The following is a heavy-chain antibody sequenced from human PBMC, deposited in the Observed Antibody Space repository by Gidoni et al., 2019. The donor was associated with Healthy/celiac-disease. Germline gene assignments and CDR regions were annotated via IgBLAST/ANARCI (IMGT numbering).Heavy chain of an antibody. V-gene: IGHV4-34*01. J-gene: IGHJ4*02. CDR3: ARGQDILTGTDKPNYFDY. CDR2: INHSGST. CDR1: GGSFSGYY. Sequence: QVQLQQWGAGLLKPSETLSLTCAVYGGSFSGYYWSWIRQPPGKGLAWIGEINHSGSTNYNPSLKSRVTISVDTSKNQFSLKLSSVTAADTAVYYCARGQDILTGTDKPNYFDYWGQGTLVTVSS. D-gene: IGHD3-9*01.